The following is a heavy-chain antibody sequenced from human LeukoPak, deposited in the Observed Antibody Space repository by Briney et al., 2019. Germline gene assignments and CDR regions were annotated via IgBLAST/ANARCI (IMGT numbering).Heavy chain of an antibody. CDR2: ISGSGGGT. D-gene: IGHD3-22*01. CDR1: GITLSNYG. V-gene: IGHV3-23*01. CDR3: AKRGVVIRVILVGFHKEAYYFDS. J-gene: IGHJ4*02. Sequence: GGSLRLSCAVSGITLSNYGMSWVRQAPGKGLEWVAGISGSGGGTNYADSVKGRFTISRDNPKNTLYLQMNSLRAEDTAVYFCAKRGVVIRVILVGFHKEAYYFDSWGQGALVTVSS.